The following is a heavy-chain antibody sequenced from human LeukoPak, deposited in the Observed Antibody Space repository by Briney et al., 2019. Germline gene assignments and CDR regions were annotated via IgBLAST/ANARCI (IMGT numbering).Heavy chain of an antibody. CDR2: ISAYNGNT. Sequence: ASVKVSCKASGYTFTSYGISWVRQAPGQGLEWMGWISAYNGNTNYAQKLQGRVTMTTDTSTSTAYMELRSLRSDDTAVYYCATTYYYDSSDYWEFDYWGQGTLVTVSS. V-gene: IGHV1-18*01. CDR1: GYTFTSYG. CDR3: ATTYYYDSSDYWEFDY. J-gene: IGHJ4*02. D-gene: IGHD3-22*01.